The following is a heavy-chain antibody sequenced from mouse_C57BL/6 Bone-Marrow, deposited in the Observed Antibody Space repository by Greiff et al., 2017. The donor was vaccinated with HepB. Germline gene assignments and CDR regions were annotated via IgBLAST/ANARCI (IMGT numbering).Heavy chain of an antibody. V-gene: IGHV5-4*01. J-gene: IGHJ3*01. CDR2: ISDGGSYT. Sequence: EVLLVESGGGLVKPGGSLKLSCAASGFTFSSYAMSWVRQTPEKRLEWVATISDGGSYTYYPDNVKGRFTISRDNAKNNLYLQMSHLKSEDTAMYYCARDDGYQLFAYWGQGTLVTVSA. D-gene: IGHD2-3*01. CDR1: GFTFSSYA. CDR3: ARDDGYQLFAY.